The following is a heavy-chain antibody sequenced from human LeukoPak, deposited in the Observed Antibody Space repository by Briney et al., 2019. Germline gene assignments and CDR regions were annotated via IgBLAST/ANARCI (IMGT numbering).Heavy chain of an antibody. Sequence: GGSLRLSCAAPGFTFSRYGMHWVRQAPGKGLERVAVIWYDGSNKYYADSVKGRFTISRDNSKNTLYLQMNSLRAEDTAVYYCARTLNYYDSSGYYAGPDAFDIWGQGTMVTVSS. CDR3: ARTLNYYDSSGYYAGPDAFDI. V-gene: IGHV3-33*01. CDR1: GFTFSRYG. J-gene: IGHJ3*02. CDR2: IWYDGSNK. D-gene: IGHD3-22*01.